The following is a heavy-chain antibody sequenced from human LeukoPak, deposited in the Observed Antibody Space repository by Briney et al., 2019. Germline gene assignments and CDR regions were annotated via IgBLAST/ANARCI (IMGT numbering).Heavy chain of an antibody. CDR1: GFTVSSNY. CDR3: ARSVSSSSMNYLDY. V-gene: IGHV3-66*01. CDR2: IYSGGST. Sequence: GGSLRLSCAASGFTVSSNYMSWVRQAPGKGLEWVSVIYSGGSTYYADSVKGRFTIFRDNSNNTLFLQMNSLRAEDTAVYYCARSVSSSSMNYLDYWGQGTLVTVSS. J-gene: IGHJ4*02. D-gene: IGHD6-6*01.